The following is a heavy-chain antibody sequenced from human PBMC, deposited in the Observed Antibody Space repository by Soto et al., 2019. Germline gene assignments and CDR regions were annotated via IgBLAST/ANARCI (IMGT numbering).Heavy chain of an antibody. J-gene: IGHJ4*02. V-gene: IGHV1-69*02. CDR1: GDTFNFYT. Sequence: QVQLVQSGAEVKKPGSSVKVSCKASGDTFNFYTINWVRQAPGLGLEWMGRFNPILSFSNSALKFQGRVTLTADKSTSTAYMVLSSLRSEDTAIYYCATSFGSGSRAFYYLGQGALVTVSS. CDR3: ATSFGSGSRAFYY. D-gene: IGHD3-10*01. CDR2: FNPILSFS.